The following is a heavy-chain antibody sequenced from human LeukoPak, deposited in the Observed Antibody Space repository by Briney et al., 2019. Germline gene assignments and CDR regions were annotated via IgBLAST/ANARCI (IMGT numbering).Heavy chain of an antibody. CDR3: ARYYYYGSGSNPYNWFDP. V-gene: IGHV4-34*01. CDR2: INHSGST. CDR1: GGSFSGYY. D-gene: IGHD3-10*01. Sequence: PSETLSLTCAVYGGSFSGYYWSWIRQPPGKGLEWIGEINHSGSTNYNPSLKSRVTISVDTSKNQFSLKLSSVTAADTAVYYCARYYYYGSGSNPYNWFDPWGQGTLVTVSS. J-gene: IGHJ5*02.